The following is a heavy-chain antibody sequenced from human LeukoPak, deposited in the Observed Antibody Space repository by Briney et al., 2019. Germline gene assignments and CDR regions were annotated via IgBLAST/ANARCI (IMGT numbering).Heavy chain of an antibody. D-gene: IGHD2-15*01. CDR3: ARAFGGGSNLDS. Sequence: GASVKVSCKASGGTFRSYAVCWVRQAPGQGLEYMGRIIPILGMSDYAQKFQGRVTIYADKSTSVAYMELTGLTSEDTAVYYCARAFGGGSNLDSWGQGTLVTASS. CDR2: IIPILGMS. J-gene: IGHJ4*02. V-gene: IGHV1-69*04. CDR1: GGTFRSYA.